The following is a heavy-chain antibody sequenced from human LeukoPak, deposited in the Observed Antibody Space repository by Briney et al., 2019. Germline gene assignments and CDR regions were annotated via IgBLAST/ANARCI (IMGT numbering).Heavy chain of an antibody. V-gene: IGHV3-23*01. CDR1: GFTFSSYD. Sequence: GGTLRLSCAVSGFTFSSYDMSWVRQAPGKGLEWVSAIIGSGGSTYYADSVKGRFTISRDNSKNTLYLQMNSLRAEDTAVYYCAKGTYYYDSSGYYGGYYFDYWGQGALVTVSS. J-gene: IGHJ4*02. CDR3: AKGTYYYDSSGYYGGYYFDY. CDR2: IIGSGGST. D-gene: IGHD3-22*01.